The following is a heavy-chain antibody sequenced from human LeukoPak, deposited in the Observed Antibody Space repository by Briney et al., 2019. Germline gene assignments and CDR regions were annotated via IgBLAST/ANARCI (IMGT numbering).Heavy chain of an antibody. CDR3: ARGPLRFLEWLSQPLDY. Sequence: GSSVKVSCKASGGTFSSYAISWVRQAPGQGLEWMGRIIPIFGTANYAQKFQGRVTITADKSTSTAYMELSSLRSEDTAVYYCARGPLRFLEWLSQPLDYWGQGTLVTVSS. D-gene: IGHD3-3*01. CDR1: GGTFSSYA. V-gene: IGHV1-69*06. J-gene: IGHJ4*02. CDR2: IIPIFGTA.